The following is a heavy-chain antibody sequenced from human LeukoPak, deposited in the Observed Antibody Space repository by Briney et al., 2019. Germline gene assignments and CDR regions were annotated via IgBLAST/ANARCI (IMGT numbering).Heavy chain of an antibody. CDR2: INPNSGGT. J-gene: IGHJ6*03. Sequence: ASVKVSCKASGYTFTGYYMHWVRQAPGQGLEWMGWINPNSGGTNYAQKFQGRVTMTRDTSISTAYMELSRLRSDDTAVYYCARELADSSSSQYYYYYMDVWGKGTTVTVSS. V-gene: IGHV1-2*02. D-gene: IGHD6-6*01. CDR3: ARELADSSSSQYYYYYMDV. CDR1: GYTFTGYY.